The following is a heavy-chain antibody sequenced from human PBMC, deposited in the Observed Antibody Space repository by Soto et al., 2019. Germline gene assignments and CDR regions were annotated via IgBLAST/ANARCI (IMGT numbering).Heavy chain of an antibody. CDR3: ARDSSSSWNHYYYYGTDV. Sequence: GGSLRLSCAASGFTFSSYDMHWVRQATGKGLEWVSAIGTAGDTYYPGSVKGRFTISRENAKNSLYLQMNSLRAEGTAESYCARDSSSSWNHYYYYGTDVWGQGTTVTVSS. CDR2: IGTAGDT. V-gene: IGHV3-13*01. CDR1: GFTFSSYD. J-gene: IGHJ6*02. D-gene: IGHD6-13*01.